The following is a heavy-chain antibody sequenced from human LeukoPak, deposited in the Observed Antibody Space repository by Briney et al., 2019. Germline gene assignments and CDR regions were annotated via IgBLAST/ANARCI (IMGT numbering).Heavy chain of an antibody. CDR2: IYPGDSDT. CDR1: GYTFSNYW. V-gene: IGHV5-51*01. Sequence: GESLKISCKGSGYTFSNYWIGWVRQMPGKGLEWMGIIYPGDSDTRYSPSFQGQVTISADKSISTAYLQWSSLKASDTAMYYCARQPVDSYYDFWSGYYAFDIWGQGTMVTVSS. D-gene: IGHD3-3*01. CDR3: ARQPVDSYYDFWSGYYAFDI. J-gene: IGHJ3*02.